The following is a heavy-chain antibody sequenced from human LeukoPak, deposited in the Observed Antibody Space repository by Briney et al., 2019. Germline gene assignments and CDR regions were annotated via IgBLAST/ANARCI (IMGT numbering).Heavy chain of an antibody. CDR2: IGGGGGAT. Sequence: GGSLRLSCAASGFDFSNQAMSWVRQAPGKGLEWVSGIGGGGGATYSADSVKGRFTISRDNSKNMMYLRMNSLRVEDTALYYCATISGNFDYFVYWGQGTLVTVSS. V-gene: IGHV3-23*01. J-gene: IGHJ4*02. D-gene: IGHD1-26*01. CDR1: GFDFSNQA. CDR3: ATISGNFDYFVY.